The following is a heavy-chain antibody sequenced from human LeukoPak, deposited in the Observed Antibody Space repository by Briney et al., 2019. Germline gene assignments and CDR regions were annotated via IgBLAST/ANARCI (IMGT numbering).Heavy chain of an antibody. CDR2: ISRSADQT. V-gene: IGHV3-23*01. D-gene: IGHD6-19*01. CDR3: AKDRYSSGWYGAEDYYYYYYMDV. J-gene: IGHJ6*03. CDR1: GFTFSSYG. Sequence: GGSLRLSCEASGFTFSSYGMAWVRQAPGKGLEWVSLISRSADQTYYADSGKGRFTISGDNSKNTLYLQMNSLRAEDTAVYYCAKDRYSSGWYGAEDYYYYYYMDVWGKGTTVTVSS.